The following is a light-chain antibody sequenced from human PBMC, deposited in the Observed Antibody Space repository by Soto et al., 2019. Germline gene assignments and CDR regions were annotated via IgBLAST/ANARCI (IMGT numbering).Light chain of an antibody. Sequence: EIVLTQSPGTLSLSPGERATLSCRASQSVSSAYLAWYQQKPGQAPRLLIYNVSRRATGIPDRFSGSGSGTDFTLPVSRLEPEDFAVYYCQQYGASPETFGQGTKVEIK. V-gene: IGKV3-20*01. CDR2: NVS. J-gene: IGKJ1*01. CDR1: QSVSSAY. CDR3: QQYGASPET.